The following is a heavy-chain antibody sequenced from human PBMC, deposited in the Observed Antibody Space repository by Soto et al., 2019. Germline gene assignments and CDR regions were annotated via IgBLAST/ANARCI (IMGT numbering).Heavy chain of an antibody. D-gene: IGHD2-2*01. V-gene: IGHV1-69*19. CDR3: AREVQVHTPAFVY. J-gene: IGHJ4*02. CDR1: GGTFNTYA. Sequence: QVQLVQSGAEMQKPGSSVKVSCQSSGGTFNTYAMNWVRQAPGQGPEWMGDISPMFGAANYATKFQGRVTINADESTGTTYMQSRSLTSEDTALYFCAREVQVHTPAFVYWGQGTLVTVSS. CDR2: ISPMFGAA.